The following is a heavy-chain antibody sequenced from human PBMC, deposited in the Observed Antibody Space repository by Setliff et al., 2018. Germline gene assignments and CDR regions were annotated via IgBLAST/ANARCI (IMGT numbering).Heavy chain of an antibody. CDR2: ILGGGGNGGRGT. Sequence: PGGSLRLSCVGSGYTFSTYSVVWVRQAPGKGLQWVSGILGGGGNGGRGTIYADSVRGRFIISRDNSKNTLYLHMNSLRAEDTALYYCAKDRVPDNISDFDSWGPGTLVTVSS. CDR3: AKDRVPDNISDFDS. J-gene: IGHJ5*01. CDR1: GYTFSTYS. V-gene: IGHV3-23*01.